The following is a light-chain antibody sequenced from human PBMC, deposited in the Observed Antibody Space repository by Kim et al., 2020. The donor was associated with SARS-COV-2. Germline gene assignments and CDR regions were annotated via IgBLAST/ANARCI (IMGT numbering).Light chain of an antibody. Sequence: SYELTQPPSVSVSPGQTASITCSGDKLGDKYACWYQQKPGQYPVLVIYQDSKRRSGIPERFSGSKSGNTATMTISGTQAMDEADYYCQAWDSSTGVFGGG. V-gene: IGLV3-1*01. CDR1: KLGDKY. J-gene: IGLJ3*02. CDR2: QDS. CDR3: QAWDSSTGV.